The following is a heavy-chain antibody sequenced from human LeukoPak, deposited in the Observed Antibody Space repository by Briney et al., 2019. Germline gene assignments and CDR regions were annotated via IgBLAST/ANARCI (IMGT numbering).Heavy chain of an antibody. CDR2: ISAYNGNT. CDR3: ARDPLYCSGGSCYAVPYYYYGMDV. Sequence: GASVKVSCKASGYAFTSYGISWVRQAPGQGLEWMGWISAYNGNTNYAQKLQGRVTMTTDTSTSTAYMELRSLRSDDTAVYYCARDPLYCSGGSCYAVPYYYYGMDVWGKGTTVTVSP. CDR1: GYAFTSYG. J-gene: IGHJ6*04. D-gene: IGHD2-15*01. V-gene: IGHV1-18*04.